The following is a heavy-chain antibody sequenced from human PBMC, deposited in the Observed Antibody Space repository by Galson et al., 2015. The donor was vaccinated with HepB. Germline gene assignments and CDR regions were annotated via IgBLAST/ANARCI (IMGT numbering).Heavy chain of an antibody. CDR2: FSNTGST. J-gene: IGHJ4*02. CDR1: GDSLSNTNYC. V-gene: IGHV4-39*07. D-gene: IGHD6-13*01. Sequence: ETLSLPCTVSGDSLSNTNYCWGWIRPSPGKGLEWIGSFSNTGSTYYNPSLKSRVTISEDTSKTQFSLKLSSVTAADTALYYCARDRWSCSWFNYWGQGILVTVSS. CDR3: ARDRWSCSWFNY.